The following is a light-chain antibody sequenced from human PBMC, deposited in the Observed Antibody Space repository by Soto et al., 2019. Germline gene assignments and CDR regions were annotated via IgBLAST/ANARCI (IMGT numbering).Light chain of an antibody. CDR1: NSNIGNNY. CDR2: VND. Sequence: QSVLTQPPSVPAAPGQTVTISCSGTNSNIGNNYVSWYQQLPGTAPKLLISVNDNRPSGVPDRFSGSKSGTSGFLAISGLQADDEGVYYCQSYDSKLSLWVFGGGTQLTVL. J-gene: IGLJ3*02. V-gene: IGLV1-40*01. CDR3: QSYDSKLSLWV.